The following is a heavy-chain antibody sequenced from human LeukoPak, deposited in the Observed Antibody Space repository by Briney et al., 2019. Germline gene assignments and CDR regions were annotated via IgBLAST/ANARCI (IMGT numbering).Heavy chain of an antibody. D-gene: IGHD3-10*01. V-gene: IGHV3-7*01. Sequence: GGSLRLSCAASGFTFSSYWMSWVRQAPGKGLEWVANIKQDGSEKYYVDSVKGRFTISRDNSKNTLYLQMNSLRAEDTAVYYCARGLTMVRGVIITGGWFDPWGQGTLVTVSS. CDR3: ARGLTMVRGVIITGGWFDP. CDR2: IKQDGSEK. J-gene: IGHJ5*02. CDR1: GFTFSSYW.